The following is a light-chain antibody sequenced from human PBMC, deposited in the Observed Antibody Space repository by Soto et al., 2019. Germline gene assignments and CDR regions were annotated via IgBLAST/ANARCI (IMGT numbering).Light chain of an antibody. J-gene: IGKJ1*01. Sequence: EIVLTKSPGTLSLSPGERATLSCRASQSVSSSYLAWYQQKPGPAPRLLIYGASSRATVIPDRFSGSGSGTDFTLTISILEPEDFAVYYCQQYGSSPWTFGQGTKVEIK. V-gene: IGKV3-20*01. CDR2: GAS. CDR3: QQYGSSPWT. CDR1: QSVSSSY.